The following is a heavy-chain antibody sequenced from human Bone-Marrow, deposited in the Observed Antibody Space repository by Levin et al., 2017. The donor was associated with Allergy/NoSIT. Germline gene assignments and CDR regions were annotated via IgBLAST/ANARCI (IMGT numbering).Heavy chain of an antibody. CDR2: ITHNGANI. D-gene: IGHD1-26*01. J-gene: IGHJ4*02. CDR3: VRGSGHVIKN. Sequence: SGGSLRLSCAASGFTFEDYAMHWVRQAPGKGLAWVSSITHNGANIDYAASVRGRFTISRDNAKSSLYLQMNSLRADDTAVYFCVRGSGHVIKNWGQGTLVTVSS. CDR1: GFTFEDYA. V-gene: IGHV3-9*01.